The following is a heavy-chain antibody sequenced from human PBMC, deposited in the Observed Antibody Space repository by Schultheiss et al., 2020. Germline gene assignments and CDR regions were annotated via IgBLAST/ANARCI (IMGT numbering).Heavy chain of an antibody. CDR1: GGSISSGDYY. Sequence: SETLSLTCTVSGGSISSGDYYWSWIRQPPGKGLEWIGYIYYSGSTYYNPSLKSRVTISVDTSKNQFSLKLSSVTAADTAVYYCARGADILTGYYMYYWGQGTLVTVS. V-gene: IGHV4-30-4*01. D-gene: IGHD3-9*01. CDR3: ARGADILTGYYMYY. J-gene: IGHJ4*02. CDR2: IYYSGST.